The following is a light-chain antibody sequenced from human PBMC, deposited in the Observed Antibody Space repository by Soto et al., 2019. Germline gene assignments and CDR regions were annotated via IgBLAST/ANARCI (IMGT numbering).Light chain of an antibody. J-gene: IGLJ1*01. Sequence: QSALTQPASVSGSPGQSITISCTGTSSDVGGYNYVSWYQQHPGKAPKLTIYGVSNRPAGVAHPFSGSKSGNTASLTISGLQAEDEADYYCSSYTSRSPLYVFGTGTTLTVL. CDR1: SSDVGGYNY. V-gene: IGLV2-14*01. CDR3: SSYTSRSPLYV. CDR2: GVS.